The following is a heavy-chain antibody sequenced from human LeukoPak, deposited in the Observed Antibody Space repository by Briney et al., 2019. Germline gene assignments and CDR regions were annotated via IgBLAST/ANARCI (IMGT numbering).Heavy chain of an antibody. CDR2: IRYDGSNK. Sequence: GGSLRLSCAASGFTFGSYGMHWVRHAPGKGLERVAFIRYDGSNKYYADSVKGRFTISRDNSRNTLYLQMNSLRAEDAAVYYCAKAPVTSCRGAFCNPFDYWGQGTLVTVSS. CDR1: GFTFGSYG. J-gene: IGHJ4*02. CDR3: AKAPVTSCRGAFCNPFDY. V-gene: IGHV3-30*02. D-gene: IGHD2-15*01.